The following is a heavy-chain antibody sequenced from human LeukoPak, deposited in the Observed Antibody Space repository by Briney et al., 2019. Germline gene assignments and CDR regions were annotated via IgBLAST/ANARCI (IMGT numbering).Heavy chain of an antibody. V-gene: IGHV1-18*04. Sequence: ASVKVSCKASGYTFTSYGISWVRQAPGQGLEWMGWISAYNGNTNYAQKLQGRVTMTTDTSTSTAYKELRSLRSDDTAVYYCARGPRPGYCSGGSCEGWFDPWGQGTLVTVSS. D-gene: IGHD2-15*01. CDR2: ISAYNGNT. CDR3: ARGPRPGYCSGGSCEGWFDP. CDR1: GYTFTSYG. J-gene: IGHJ5*02.